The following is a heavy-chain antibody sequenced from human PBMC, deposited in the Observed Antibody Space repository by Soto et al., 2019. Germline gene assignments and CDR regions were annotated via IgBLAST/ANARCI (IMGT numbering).Heavy chain of an antibody. CDR3: ARHGGRFLDLYYFAY. D-gene: IGHD3-3*01. V-gene: IGHV4-59*08. CDR1: GGSISSYY. Sequence: SETLSLTCTVSGGSISSYYWSWIRQPPGKGLEWIGYIYYSGSTNYNPSLKSRVTISVDTSKNQFSLKLSSVTAADTAVYYCARHGGRFLDLYYFAYWGQGTLVTVSS. J-gene: IGHJ4*02. CDR2: IYYSGST.